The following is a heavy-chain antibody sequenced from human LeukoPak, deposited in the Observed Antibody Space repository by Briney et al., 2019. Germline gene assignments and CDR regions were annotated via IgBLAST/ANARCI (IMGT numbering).Heavy chain of an antibody. D-gene: IGHD6-13*01. V-gene: IGHV3-7*03. CDR3: ARSSIIAAAGPYYFDY. Sequence: PGGSLRLSCAASGFTFSNYWMTWVRQAPGKGLEWVANIKHDGSEDYYLDSVKGRFTISRDNAKSSMWLQMNSLRSEDTAVYYCARSSIIAAAGPYYFDYWGQGTLVTVSS. CDR2: IKHDGSED. J-gene: IGHJ4*02. CDR1: GFTFSNYW.